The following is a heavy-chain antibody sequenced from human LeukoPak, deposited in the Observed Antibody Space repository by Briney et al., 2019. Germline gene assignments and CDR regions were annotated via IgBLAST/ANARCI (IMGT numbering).Heavy chain of an antibody. CDR3: ARGTTVVTPHYFDY. D-gene: IGHD4-23*01. V-gene: IGHV3-21*01. CDR2: ISSSSSYI. CDR1: GFTFSSYS. Sequence: GGSLRLSCAASGFTFSSYSMNWVRQAPRKGLEWVSSISSSSSYIYYADSVKGRFTISRDNAKNSLYLQMNSLRAEDTAVYYCARGTTVVTPHYFDYWGQGTLVTVSS. J-gene: IGHJ4*02.